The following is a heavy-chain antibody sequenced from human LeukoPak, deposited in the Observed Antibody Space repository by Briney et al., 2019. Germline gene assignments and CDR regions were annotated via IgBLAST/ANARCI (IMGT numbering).Heavy chain of an antibody. V-gene: IGHV4-59*01. Sequence: SETLSLTCAVYGGSFSGYYWSWIRQPPGKGLEWIGYIYYSGSTNYNPSLKSRVTISVDTSKNQFSLKLSSVTAADTAVYYCASNYCSSTSCYKPYYYYGMDVWGQGTTVTVSS. CDR2: IYYSGST. CDR3: ASNYCSSTSCYKPYYYYGMDV. J-gene: IGHJ6*02. D-gene: IGHD2-2*01. CDR1: GGSFSGYY.